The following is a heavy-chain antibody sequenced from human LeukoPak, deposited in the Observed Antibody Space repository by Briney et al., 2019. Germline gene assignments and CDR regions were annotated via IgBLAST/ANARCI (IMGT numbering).Heavy chain of an antibody. J-gene: IGHJ4*02. CDR3: ARVMGILWFGEFPFDY. CDR2: ISSSSSYI. V-gene: IGHV3-21*01. D-gene: IGHD3-10*01. CDR1: GFTFSSYS. Sequence: GGSLRLSCAASGFTFSSYSMNWVRQAPGKGLEWVSSISSSSSYIYYADSVKGRFTISSDNAKNSLYLQMNSLRAEDTAVYYCARVMGILWFGEFPFDYWGQGTLVTVSS.